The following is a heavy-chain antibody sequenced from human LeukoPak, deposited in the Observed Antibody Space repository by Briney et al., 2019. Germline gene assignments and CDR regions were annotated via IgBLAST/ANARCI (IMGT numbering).Heavy chain of an antibody. CDR1: GGSISSSSYY. D-gene: IGHD3-10*01. CDR2: IYYSGST. Sequence: SETLSLTCTVSGGSISSSSYYWSWIRQPPGKGLEWIGYIYYSGSTNYNPSLKSRVTISVDTSKNQFSLKLSSVTAADTAVYYCARQYYYGSGSILSRRGSRVNWFDPWGQGTLVTVSS. V-gene: IGHV4-61*05. J-gene: IGHJ5*02. CDR3: ARQYYYGSGSILSRRGSRVNWFDP.